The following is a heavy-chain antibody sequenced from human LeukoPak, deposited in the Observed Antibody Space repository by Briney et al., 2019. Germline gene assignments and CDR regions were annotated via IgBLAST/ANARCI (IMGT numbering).Heavy chain of an antibody. CDR1: GGSISSSSYY. D-gene: IGHD3-10*01. CDR2: IYYSGST. V-gene: IGHV4-39*07. J-gene: IGHJ4*02. Sequence: SETLSLTCTVSGGSISSSSYYWGWIRQPPGKGLEWIGSIYYSGSTYYNPSLKSRVTISVDTSKNQFSLKLSSVTAADTAVYYCARDNLTHSRLWFGELLSQYFDYWGQGTLVTVSS. CDR3: ARDNLTHSRLWFGELLSQYFDY.